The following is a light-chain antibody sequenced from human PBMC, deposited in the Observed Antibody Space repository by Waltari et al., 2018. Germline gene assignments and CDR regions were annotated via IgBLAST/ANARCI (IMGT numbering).Light chain of an antibody. J-gene: IGLJ2*01. V-gene: IGLV1-44*01. CDR1: SSNIGGNT. Sequence: QSVLTQPPSASGTPGQRVIISCSGSSSNIGGNTVNWYQHVPGTAPKLLIYSVNPRSSGVPDRFTGSKSGTSASLAISGLQSDDEADYYCSAWDDTLSGVTFGGGTKLTVL. CDR3: SAWDDTLSGVT. CDR2: SVN.